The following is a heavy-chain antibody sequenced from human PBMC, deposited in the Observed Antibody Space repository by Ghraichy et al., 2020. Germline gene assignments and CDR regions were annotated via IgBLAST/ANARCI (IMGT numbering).Heavy chain of an antibody. CDR2: INHSGST. Sequence: TLSLTCAVYGGSFSGYYWSWIRQPPGKGLEWIGEINHSGSTNYNPSLKSRVTISVDTSKNQFSLKLSSVTAADTAVYYCARRGRPAAIPNWFDPWGQGTLVTVSS. CDR1: GGSFSGYY. V-gene: IGHV4-34*01. D-gene: IGHD2-2*01. J-gene: IGHJ5*02. CDR3: ARRGRPAAIPNWFDP.